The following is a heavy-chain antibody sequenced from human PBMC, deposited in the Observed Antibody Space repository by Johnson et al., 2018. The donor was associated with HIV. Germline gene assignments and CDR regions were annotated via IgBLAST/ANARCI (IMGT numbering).Heavy chain of an antibody. V-gene: IGHV3-11*04. CDR3: TTGLYWNDAFDI. D-gene: IGHD1-1*01. CDR1: GFTVSSNY. J-gene: IGHJ3*02. CDR2: ISSSGSTI. Sequence: QVQLVESGGGLVQPGGSLRLSCAASGFTVSSNYMSWVRQAPGKGLEWVSYISSSGSTIYYADSVKGRFTISRDNAKNSLYLQMNSLRAEDTAVYYCTTGLYWNDAFDIWGQGTMVTVSS.